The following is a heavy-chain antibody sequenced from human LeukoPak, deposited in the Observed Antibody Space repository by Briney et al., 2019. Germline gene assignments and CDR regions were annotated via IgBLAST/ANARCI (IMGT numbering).Heavy chain of an antibody. J-gene: IGHJ4*02. D-gene: IGHD3-10*01. Sequence: SENLSLTCTVSGGSISLYYWSWIRQPPGKGLEWIGYFYDTRSPKYNPSLERRVTISVDMSRNQFSLNLTSVTAADTAVYYCARGRGSLTYWGQGTLATASS. CDR2: FYDTRSP. V-gene: IGHV4-59*01. CDR1: GGSISLYY. CDR3: ARGRGSLTY.